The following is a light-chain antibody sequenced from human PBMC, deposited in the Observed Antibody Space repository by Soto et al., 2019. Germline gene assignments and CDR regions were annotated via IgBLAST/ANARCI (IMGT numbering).Light chain of an antibody. J-gene: IGKJ1*01. V-gene: IGKV1-17*01. CDR3: LHYSGYPPT. Sequence: DLPMTQSPSSLSASVGDRVTITCLASQGIGIRLAWYQHKAGEAPKRLIYAASSLQGAVPSRFSGSGSGTHSTLTISSLQPEDFATYYCLHYSGYPPTFGQGTKVEI. CDR2: AAS. CDR1: QGIGIR.